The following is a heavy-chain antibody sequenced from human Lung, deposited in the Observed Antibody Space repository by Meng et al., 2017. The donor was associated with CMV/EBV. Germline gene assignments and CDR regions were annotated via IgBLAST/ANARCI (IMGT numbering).Heavy chain of an antibody. Sequence: GEXXKISCAASGFTFDDYGMSWVRQAPGKGLEWVSGINWNGGGTGYADSVKGRFTISRDNAKNSLYLQMNSLRAEDTALYYCARDTYSSSSGAYFDYWGQGTLVTVSS. CDR1: GFTFDDYG. CDR3: ARDTYSSSSGAYFDY. CDR2: INWNGGGT. V-gene: IGHV3-20*04. D-gene: IGHD6-6*01. J-gene: IGHJ4*02.